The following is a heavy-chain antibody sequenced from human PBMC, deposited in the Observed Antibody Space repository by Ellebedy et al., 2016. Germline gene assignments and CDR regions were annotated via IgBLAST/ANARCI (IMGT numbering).Heavy chain of an antibody. J-gene: IGHJ4*02. Sequence: ASVKVSXKVSRYTLTELSMHWVRQAPGKGLEWMGGFDPEDGETIYAQKFQGRVTMTRDTSTSTVYMELSSLRSDDTAVYYCARGNHYYDSSGYHDWGQGTLVTVSS. CDR1: RYTLTELS. CDR2: FDPEDGET. CDR3: ARGNHYYDSSGYHD. V-gene: IGHV1-24*01. D-gene: IGHD3-22*01.